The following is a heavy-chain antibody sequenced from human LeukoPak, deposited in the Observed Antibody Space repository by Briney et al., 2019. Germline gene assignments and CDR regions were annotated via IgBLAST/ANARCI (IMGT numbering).Heavy chain of an antibody. D-gene: IGHD2-15*01. V-gene: IGHV4-61*02. Sequence: PSQTLSLTCTVSGGSISSGSYYWGWLRQPAGRGREGVRRIYSSGRTNYNPSLKSRVTISVDTSKNQFSLKLSSVTAADTAVYYCARGGWPPPYWYFDLWGRGTLVTVPS. J-gene: IGHJ2*01. CDR1: GGSISSGSYY. CDR2: IYSSGRT. CDR3: ARGGWPPPYWYFDL.